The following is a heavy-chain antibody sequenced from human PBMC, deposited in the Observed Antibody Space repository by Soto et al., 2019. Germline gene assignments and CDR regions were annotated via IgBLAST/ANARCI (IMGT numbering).Heavy chain of an antibody. Sequence: QVQLVQSGAEVKKPGASVKVSCKASGYTFTTYGISWVRQAPGQGLEWMGWISAYNGNTKYAQKLQGRVTMTTDTSTSTAYMKLMSLTSDDTAVDYCAIASPAVDSWGQGTLVTVSS. CDR1: GYTFTTYG. CDR3: AIASPAVDS. CDR2: ISAYNGNT. J-gene: IGHJ4*02. D-gene: IGHD2-2*01. V-gene: IGHV1-18*01.